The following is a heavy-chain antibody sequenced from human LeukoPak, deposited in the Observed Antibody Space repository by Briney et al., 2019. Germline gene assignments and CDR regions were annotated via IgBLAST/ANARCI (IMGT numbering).Heavy chain of an antibody. CDR3: ARDQSIAARVFDY. CDR1: GFTFSSYA. Sequence: GRSLRLSCAASGFTFSSYAMHWVRQAPGKGLEWVAVISYDGSNKYYADSVKGRFTISRDNSKNTLYLQMNSLRAEDTAVYYCARDQSIAARVFDYWGQGTLVTVSS. D-gene: IGHD6-6*01. J-gene: IGHJ4*02. V-gene: IGHV3-30-3*01. CDR2: ISYDGSNK.